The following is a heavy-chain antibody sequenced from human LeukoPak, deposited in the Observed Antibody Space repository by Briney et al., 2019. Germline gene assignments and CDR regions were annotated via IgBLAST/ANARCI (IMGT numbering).Heavy chain of an antibody. CDR3: VRDLILVDTPGDDFDY. CDR1: GFTFSNYW. J-gene: IGHJ4*02. D-gene: IGHD4-23*01. CDR2: INVDGSVK. V-gene: IGHV3-74*01. Sequence: GGSLRLSCAASGFTFSNYWMHWVRHAPGKGLVWVSRINVDGSVKSYADSVKGRFTISRDNAKNTVSLQMNSLRAEDTAVYYCVRDLILVDTPGDDFDYWGQGALVTVSS.